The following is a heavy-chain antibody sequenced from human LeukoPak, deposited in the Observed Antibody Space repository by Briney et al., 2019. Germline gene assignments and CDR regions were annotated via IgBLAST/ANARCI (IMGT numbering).Heavy chain of an antibody. CDR2: IHPSGML. CDR1: GASLNSDDQY. D-gene: IGHD3-22*01. CDR3: SRGLDSRKLGY. J-gene: IGHJ4*02. V-gene: IGHV4-31*03. Sequence: SETLSLTRTVAGASLNSDDQYWNWIRHSPGKSLEWIGSIHPSGMLYNNPSLESRVTMSRDTSKNQFSLNLNSVTAADTAVYFCSRGLDSRKLGYWGQGILVTVSS.